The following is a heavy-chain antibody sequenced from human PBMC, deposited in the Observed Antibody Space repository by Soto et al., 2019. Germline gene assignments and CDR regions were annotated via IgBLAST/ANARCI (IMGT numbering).Heavy chain of an antibody. D-gene: IGHD3-10*01. CDR2: ISATGSDI. J-gene: IGHJ4*02. CDR1: GFTFSSHT. Sequence: RLSCTDSGFTFSSHTMNWVRQAPGKGLEWVSSISATGSDIYYGDSVMGRFTISRDNAKNSLYLQLNNLRVEDTAVYYCARGYEVVRVKVAIRVGYFDHCGQGTVVTISS. CDR3: ARGYEVVRVKVAIRVGYFDH. V-gene: IGHV3-21*01.